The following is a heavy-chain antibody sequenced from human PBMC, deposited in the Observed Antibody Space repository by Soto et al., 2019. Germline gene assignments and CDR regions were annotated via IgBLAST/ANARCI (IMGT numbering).Heavy chain of an antibody. J-gene: IGHJ5*02. CDR3: ARNGDSSDYRGWFDP. Sequence: EVQLVESGGGLVQPGGSLRLSCEASGFTVISNYWSGVRRAPGKGLGWASVIYSVGTTYYADSVKGRFTISRDNSKNTLYLQMNSLRAEDTAVYYCARNGDSSDYRGWFDPWGQGTLVTVSS. D-gene: IGHD3-22*01. CDR2: IYSVGTT. CDR1: GFTVISNY. V-gene: IGHV3-66*01.